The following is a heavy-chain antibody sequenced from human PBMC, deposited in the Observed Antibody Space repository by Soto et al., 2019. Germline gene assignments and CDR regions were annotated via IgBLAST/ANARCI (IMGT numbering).Heavy chain of an antibody. CDR3: ARGIGGTSDY. J-gene: IGHJ4*02. D-gene: IGHD2-15*01. V-gene: IGHV4-34*01. CDR2: INYSGNT. Sequence: QVQLQQWGAGLLKPSETLSLTCAVHGGPFSGYYWSWIRQPPGKGLEWIGEINYSGNTNYTPSLKSRVTISVDTSNKHFSLNLSSVTAADTAVYYCARGIGGTSDYWGQGTLVTVSS. CDR1: GGPFSGYY.